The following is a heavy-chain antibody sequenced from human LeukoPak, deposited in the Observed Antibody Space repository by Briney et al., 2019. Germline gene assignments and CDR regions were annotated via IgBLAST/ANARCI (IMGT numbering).Heavy chain of an antibody. CDR3: AGGWRGRDGYTFES. Sequence: SETLSLTCTGSGGSITTYYWSWIRRPPGEGLEWIGYVYHSGSTNYNPPLKSRVTISVDTPKNQFYLKLSSVTAADTAIYYCAGGWRGRDGYTFESWGQGTLVTVSS. D-gene: IGHD5-24*01. J-gene: IGHJ4*02. CDR1: GGSITTYY. CDR2: VYHSGST. V-gene: IGHV4-59*01.